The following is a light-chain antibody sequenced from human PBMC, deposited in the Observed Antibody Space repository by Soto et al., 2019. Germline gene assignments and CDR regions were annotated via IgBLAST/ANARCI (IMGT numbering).Light chain of an antibody. CDR3: AAWDDSLNGYV. J-gene: IGLJ1*01. V-gene: IGLV1-44*01. CDR2: AYS. CDR1: ISNIVSNT. Sequence: QPVLTQPPSVSGTPGLRVNISCSGGISNIVSNTVNWYQHLPGAAPKLLMYAYSQRPSGIPDRFSGSKSGASASLAISGLQSEDEADYYCAAWDDSLNGYVFGTGTKVTVL.